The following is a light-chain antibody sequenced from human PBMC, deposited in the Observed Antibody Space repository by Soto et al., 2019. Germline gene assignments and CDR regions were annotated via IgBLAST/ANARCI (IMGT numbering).Light chain of an antibody. V-gene: IGLV2-8*01. CDR1: SRDVGGYNY. J-gene: IGLJ2*01. CDR3: SSYAGSNHPEV. CDR2: AVS. Sequence: QSALTQPRSASGSPGQSVTISCTGTSRDVGGYNYVSWYQQHPGKAPKFMIYAVSKRPSGVPDRFSGSKSSNTASLTVSGLHADEEADYYCSSYAGSNHPEVFGAGTQVTVL.